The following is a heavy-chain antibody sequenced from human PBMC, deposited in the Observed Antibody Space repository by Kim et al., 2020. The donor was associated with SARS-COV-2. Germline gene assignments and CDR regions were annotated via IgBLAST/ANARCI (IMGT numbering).Heavy chain of an antibody. V-gene: IGHV7-4-1*02. Sequence: ASVKVSCKASGYTFTSYAMNWVRQAPGQGLEWMGWINTNTGNPTYAQGFTGRFVFSLDTSVSTAYLQISSLKAEDTAVYYCARLEVTTPYGSVPESGMDVWGQGTTVTVSS. CDR3: ARLEVTTPYGSVPESGMDV. D-gene: IGHD3-10*01. CDR2: INTNTGNP. J-gene: IGHJ6*02. CDR1: GYTFTSYA.